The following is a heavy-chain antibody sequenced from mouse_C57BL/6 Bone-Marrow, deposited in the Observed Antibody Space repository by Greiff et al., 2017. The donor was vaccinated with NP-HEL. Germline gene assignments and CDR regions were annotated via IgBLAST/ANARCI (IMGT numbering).Heavy chain of an antibody. CDR3: ATIYDGHYRGYFDV. CDR2: IYPGSGST. CDR1: GYTFTSYW. J-gene: IGHJ1*03. Sequence: QVQLQQPGAELVKPGASVKMSCKASGYTFTSYWITWVKQRPGQGLEWIGDIYPGSGSTNYNEKFKSKATLTVDTSSSTAYMQLSSLTSEDSAVYYCATIYDGHYRGYFDVWGTGTTVTVSS. V-gene: IGHV1-55*01. D-gene: IGHD2-3*01.